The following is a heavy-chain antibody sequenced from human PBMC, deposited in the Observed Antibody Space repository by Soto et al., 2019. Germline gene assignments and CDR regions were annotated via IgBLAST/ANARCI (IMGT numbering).Heavy chain of an antibody. CDR3: ARVGYSYGYYYFDY. CDR2: IKQDGSEK. Sequence: GGSLRLSCAASGFTFSSYWMSWVRQAPGKGLEWVANIKQDGSEKYYVDSVKGRFTISRDNAKNSLYLQMNSLRAEDTAVYYCARVGYSYGYYYFDYWGQGXLVIVYS. CDR1: GFTFSSYW. D-gene: IGHD5-18*01. V-gene: IGHV3-7*01. J-gene: IGHJ4*02.